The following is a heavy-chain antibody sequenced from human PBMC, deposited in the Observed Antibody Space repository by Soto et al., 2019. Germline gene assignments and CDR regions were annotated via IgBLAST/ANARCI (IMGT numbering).Heavy chain of an antibody. CDR2: IGGGGRLI. CDR3: ARDLGWAFDC. D-gene: IGHD6-19*01. Sequence: EVQLVESGGGLVQRGGSLRLSCAASGFTFSSFSMNWVRQAPGRGLEWISYIGGGGRLISYADSVKGRFAISRDNAQNSLYPQRDSLRDEDTAVYYCARDLGWAFDCWGQGTLVTVSS. V-gene: IGHV3-48*02. CDR1: GFTFSSFS. J-gene: IGHJ4*02.